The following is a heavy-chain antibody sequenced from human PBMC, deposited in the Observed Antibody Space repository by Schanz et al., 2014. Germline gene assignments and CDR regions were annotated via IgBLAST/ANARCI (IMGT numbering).Heavy chain of an antibody. J-gene: IGHJ6*03. CDR2: IYTSGST. D-gene: IGHD2-8*01. CDR3: ARGGTYGICYDHMDV. Sequence: QVQLQESGPGLVKPSQTLSLTCIVSGGSISSGTYYWSWLRQPAGKGLEWIGRIYTSGSTNYNPSLKSQVTISLDPSKTQFSLPLRSVTAADTAVYYCARGGTYGICYDHMDVWGRGTTVTVSS. CDR1: GGSISSGTYY. V-gene: IGHV4-61*02.